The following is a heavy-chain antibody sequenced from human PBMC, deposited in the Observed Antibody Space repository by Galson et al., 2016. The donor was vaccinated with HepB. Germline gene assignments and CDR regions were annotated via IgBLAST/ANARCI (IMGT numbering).Heavy chain of an antibody. CDR1: GFTFNTYA. D-gene: IGHD4/OR15-4a*01. V-gene: IGHV3-23*01. CDR2: ISRTGGST. Sequence: SLRLSCAASGFTFNTYAMSWVRQAPGKGLEWVSTISRTGGSTYYADSAKGRFTISRDNSKNTLYLQMNSLRAEDTAVYYCAKVSRRDYALPYFDYWGQGTLVTVSS. CDR3: AKVSRRDYALPYFDY. J-gene: IGHJ4*02.